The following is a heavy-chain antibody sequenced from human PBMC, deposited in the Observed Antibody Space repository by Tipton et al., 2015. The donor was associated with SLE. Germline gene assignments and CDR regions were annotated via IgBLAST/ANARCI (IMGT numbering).Heavy chain of an antibody. CDR3: ARWGDRGPDAFDI. V-gene: IGHV3-30*04. Sequence: SLRLSCAASGFTFSSYAMHWVRQAPGKGLEWVAVISYDGSNKYYADSVKGRFTISRDNSKNTLYLQMNSLRAEDTAVYYCARWGDRGPDAFDIWGQGTMVTVSS. CDR2: ISYDGSNK. J-gene: IGHJ3*02. CDR1: GFTFSSYA. D-gene: IGHD3-10*01.